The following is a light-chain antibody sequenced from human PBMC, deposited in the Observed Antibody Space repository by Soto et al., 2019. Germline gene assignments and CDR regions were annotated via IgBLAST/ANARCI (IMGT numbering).Light chain of an antibody. CDR2: KAS. CDR1: QTISSW. J-gene: IGKJ1*01. V-gene: IGKV1-5*03. CDR3: QQYNNWPRT. Sequence: DIQMTQSPSTLSGSVGDRVTITCWASQTISSWLAWYQQKPGKAPKLLIYKASTLKSGVPSRFSGSGSGTEFTLTISSLQSEDFAVYYCQQYNNWPRTFGQGTKVDIK.